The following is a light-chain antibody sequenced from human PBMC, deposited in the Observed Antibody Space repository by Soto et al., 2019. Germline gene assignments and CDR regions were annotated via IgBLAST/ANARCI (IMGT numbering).Light chain of an antibody. CDR1: PQNCHY. CDR3: QKDNSAPWT. V-gene: IGKV1-27*01. CDR2: AAS. Sequence: DIQMTQSPFSLSASVGGRVTITCRARPQNCHYLARYQQKPGKPPKPLIYAASTLQSGVPSRFSGGESGTGFTLTISSLQPEDFATYYCQKDNSAPWTFGQGTKVEIK. J-gene: IGKJ1*01.